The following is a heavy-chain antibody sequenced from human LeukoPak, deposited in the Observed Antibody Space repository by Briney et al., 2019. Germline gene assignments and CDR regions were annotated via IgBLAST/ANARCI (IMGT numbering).Heavy chain of an antibody. Sequence: SDTLSLTCTVSGGSISSSSYYWGWIRQPPGKGLEWMGSIYYSGSTYYNPSLKSRVTISVDTSKNQFSLKLSSVTAADTAVYYCARHAGMGYSSGWYFFDYWGQGTLVTVSS. D-gene: IGHD6-19*01. CDR3: ARHAGMGYSSGWYFFDY. CDR1: GGSISSSSYY. V-gene: IGHV4-39*01. J-gene: IGHJ4*02. CDR2: IYYSGST.